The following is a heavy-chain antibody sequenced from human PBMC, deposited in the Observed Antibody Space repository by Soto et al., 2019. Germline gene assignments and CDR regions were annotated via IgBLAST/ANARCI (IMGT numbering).Heavy chain of an antibody. CDR3: AKGESGYDRIYYYYYMDV. J-gene: IGHJ6*03. Sequence: PSETLSLTCTVSGGSISSYYWSWIRQRPGKGLEWIGYIYYSGSTNYNPSLKSRVTISVDTSKNQFSLKLSSVTAADTAVYYCAKGESGYDRIYYYYYMDVWGKGTTVTVSS. CDR2: IYYSGST. D-gene: IGHD5-12*01. V-gene: IGHV4-59*01. CDR1: GGSISSYY.